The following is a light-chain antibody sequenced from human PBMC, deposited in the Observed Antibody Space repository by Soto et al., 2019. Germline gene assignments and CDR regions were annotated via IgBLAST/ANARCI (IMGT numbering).Light chain of an antibody. J-gene: IGKJ4*01. CDR1: QSVSSSY. Sequence: ERATVACRSSQSVSSSYLAWYQQKPGQAPRLLIYGASSRATGIPDRFSGSGSGTDFPLTISSPAPQQIAVSYCQQYRRSPRTFGRGTKVDIK. V-gene: IGKV3-20*01. CDR3: QQYRRSPRT. CDR2: GAS.